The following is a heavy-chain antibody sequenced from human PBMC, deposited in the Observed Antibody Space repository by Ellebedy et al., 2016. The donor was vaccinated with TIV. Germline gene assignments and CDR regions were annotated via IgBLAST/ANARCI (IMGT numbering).Heavy chain of an antibody. V-gene: IGHV4-34*01. CDR1: GGSFSGYY. CDR2: IKHSGST. CDR3: ARGYRGSGYFDL. D-gene: IGHD1-14*01. Sequence: MPSETLSLTCAVYGGSFSGYYWSWIRQPPGKGLAWIGEIKHSGSTNYNPSLKSRVTISVDTSKNQFSLKLSSVTAADTAVYYGARGYRGSGYFDLWGRGTLVTVSS. J-gene: IGHJ2*01.